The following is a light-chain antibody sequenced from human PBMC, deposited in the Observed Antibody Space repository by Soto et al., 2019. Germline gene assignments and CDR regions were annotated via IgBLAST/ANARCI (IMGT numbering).Light chain of an antibody. V-gene: IGLV1-44*01. J-gene: IGLJ2*01. CDR2: NNN. Sequence: QSVLTQPPSASGTPGQRVTISCSGSSSNIETNTVDWYQHLPGTAPKVLIFNNNQRPSGVPDRFSGSKSGTSASLAISGLQSEDEADYYCAVWDDSLSGMVFGGGTKLTVX. CDR1: SSNIETNT. CDR3: AVWDDSLSGMV.